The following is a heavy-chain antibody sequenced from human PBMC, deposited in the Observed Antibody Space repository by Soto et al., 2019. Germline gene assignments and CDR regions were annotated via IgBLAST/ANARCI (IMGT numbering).Heavy chain of an antibody. CDR3: AKEEDYGDYKTIDY. CDR2: ISYDGSNK. Sequence: GGSLRLSCAASGFTFSSYGMHWVRQAPGKGLEWVAVISYDGSNKYYADSVKGRFAISRDNSRNTLYLQMNSLRVEDTAVYYCAKEEDYGDYKTIDYWGQETLVTVSS. V-gene: IGHV3-30*18. J-gene: IGHJ4*02. CDR1: GFTFSSYG. D-gene: IGHD4-17*01.